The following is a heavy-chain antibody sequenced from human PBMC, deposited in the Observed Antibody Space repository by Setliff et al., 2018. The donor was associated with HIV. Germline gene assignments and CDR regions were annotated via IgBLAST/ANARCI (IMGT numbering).Heavy chain of an antibody. V-gene: IGHV4-4*02. CDR3: AREVPARQHFDF. CDR2: IHYSGST. D-gene: IGHD2-2*01. J-gene: IGHJ4*02. Sequence: SETLSLTRAVSGASISSNNWWTWVRQPPGRGLEWIGEIHYSGSTNYNPSLKSRVTISVDKSRSQFSLKVNSVTAADTAVYYCAREVPARQHFDFWGQGTLVTVSS. CDR1: GASISSNNW.